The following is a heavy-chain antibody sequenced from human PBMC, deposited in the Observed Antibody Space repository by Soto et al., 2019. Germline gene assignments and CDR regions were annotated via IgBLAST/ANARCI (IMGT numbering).Heavy chain of an antibody. V-gene: IGHV4-31*03. CDR2: IFYSGSF. D-gene: IGHD3-16*02. CDR3: ARHYRGRAYYYYGMDV. CDR1: GDSISSGGSY. Sequence: TLSLTCTVSGDSISSGGSYWNWIRQRPGKGLEWMGYIFYSGSFYYTPSLRGRVTMSADTSKNQFSLRLSSVAAADTAVYYCARHYRGRAYYYYGMDVWGQGTTVTVSS. J-gene: IGHJ6*02.